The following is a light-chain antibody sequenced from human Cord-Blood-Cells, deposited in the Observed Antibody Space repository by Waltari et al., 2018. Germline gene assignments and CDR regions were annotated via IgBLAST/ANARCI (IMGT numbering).Light chain of an antibody. CDR1: WSHSRMHS. V-gene: IGLV1-47*01. CDR2: RNN. CDR3: AAWDDSLSGQV. Sequence: QSVLTHPPSASGTPGQRVTISRSGRWSHSRMHSVYLYQQLPGTAPKLLLYRNNQRPSGVPDRFSGSKSGTSASLAISGLRSEDEADYYCAAWDDSLSGQVFGGGTQLTVL. J-gene: IGLJ7*01.